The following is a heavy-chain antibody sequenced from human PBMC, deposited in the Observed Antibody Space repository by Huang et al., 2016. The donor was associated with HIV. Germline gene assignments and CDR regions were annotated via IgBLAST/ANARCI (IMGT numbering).Heavy chain of an antibody. CDR1: GGTFSNHG. J-gene: IGHJ6*02. V-gene: IGHV1-69*01. CDR2: IIPVVGTK. CDR3: ARVRGYSGSYYGMDV. Sequence: QVQLVQSGAEVKTPGSSVQVSCKASGGTFSNHGFSWVRQAPGQGLEWMGVIIPVVGTKYDNPKCQGRVTITADGSTSTVYMELSSLTPDDTAEYYCARVRGYSGSYYGMDVLGQGTTVTVSS. D-gene: IGHD1-26*01.